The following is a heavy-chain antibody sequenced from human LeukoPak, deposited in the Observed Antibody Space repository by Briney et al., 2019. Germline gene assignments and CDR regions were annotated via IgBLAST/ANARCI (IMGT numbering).Heavy chain of an antibody. CDR2: ISSRGITI. V-gene: IGHV3-48*04. CDR3: AKDVRSDYFDY. CDR1: GFTFSSYS. Sequence: GGSLRLSCVASGFTFSSYSINWVRQAPGKGLEWVSCISSRGITIYYADSVKGRFTISRDNANNSLYLQMDSLRAEDTAVYYCAKDVRSDYFDYWGQGTLVTVSS. J-gene: IGHJ4*02.